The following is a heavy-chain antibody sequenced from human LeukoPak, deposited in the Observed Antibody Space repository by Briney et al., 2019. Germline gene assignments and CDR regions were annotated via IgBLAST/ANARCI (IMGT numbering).Heavy chain of an antibody. CDR3: ATEVPGSYYFDY. CDR1: GFTFSSYW. D-gene: IGHD3-10*01. Sequence: GGSLRLSCAASGFTFSSYWMHWVRQAPGKGLAWVSRINIDGGSTTYADSVKGRFTISRDNAKNTLYLQMNSLRAEDTAVYYCATEVPGSYYFDYWGQGTLATVST. V-gene: IGHV3-74*01. CDR2: INIDGGST. J-gene: IGHJ4*02.